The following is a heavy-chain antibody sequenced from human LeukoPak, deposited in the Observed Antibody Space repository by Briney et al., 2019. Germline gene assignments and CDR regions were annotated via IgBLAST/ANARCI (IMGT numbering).Heavy chain of an antibody. Sequence: SETLSLTCTVSGYSISSGYYWGWIRQPPGKGLEWIGSIYHSGSTYYNPSLKSRVTISVDTSKNQFSLKLSSVTAADTAVYYCARVTYYYDSSGYHYYYYYYMDVWGKGTTVTVSS. D-gene: IGHD3-22*01. V-gene: IGHV4-38-2*02. CDR3: ARVTYYYDSSGYHYYYYYYMDV. J-gene: IGHJ6*03. CDR1: GYSISSGYY. CDR2: IYHSGST.